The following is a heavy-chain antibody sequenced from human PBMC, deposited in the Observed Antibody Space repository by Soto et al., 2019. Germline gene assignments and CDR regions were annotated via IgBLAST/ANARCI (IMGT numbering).Heavy chain of an antibody. CDR1: GGSISSGDYY. CDR3: AREGVVTTTHYYYVMDV. CDR2: IYYSGTT. Sequence: QVQLQESGPGLVKPSQTLSLTCTVSGGSISSGDYYWSWIRQPPGKGLEWIGYIYYSGTTYYNPSLKSRVTTSVDASKYQFSLKLRSVIAADAAVYYCAREGVVTTTHYYYVMDVWGQGTTVSVSS. J-gene: IGHJ6*02. D-gene: IGHD2-21*02. V-gene: IGHV4-30-4*01.